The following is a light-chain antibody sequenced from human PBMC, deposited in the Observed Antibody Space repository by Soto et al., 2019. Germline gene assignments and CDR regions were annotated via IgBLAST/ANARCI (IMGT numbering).Light chain of an antibody. CDR3: PQSDSTPYT. Sequence: DIQMTQSPSSLSASVGDRVTITCRARQTISTYLNWYQQKPGKAPRLLIYDASSLLSGVPSRFIGSGSGTDFTLTIASLHPEDFSTYYCPQSDSTPYTFGQGTKVEI. V-gene: IGKV1-39*01. J-gene: IGKJ2*01. CDR2: DAS. CDR1: QTISTY.